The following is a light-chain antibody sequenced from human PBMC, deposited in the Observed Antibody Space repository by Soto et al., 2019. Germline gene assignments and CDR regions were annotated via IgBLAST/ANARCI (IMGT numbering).Light chain of an antibody. V-gene: IGKV3-11*01. J-gene: IGKJ3*01. Sequence: EIFLTQSPATLSLSPGESATLSCRASQSVSTYLAWFQQRPGQAPRLLIYDASHRATGTPARFSGSGSGTDVTLTIRSLEPEDFAVYYCQQRSHWPRTFGPGTKGDVK. CDR2: DAS. CDR1: QSVSTY. CDR3: QQRSHWPRT.